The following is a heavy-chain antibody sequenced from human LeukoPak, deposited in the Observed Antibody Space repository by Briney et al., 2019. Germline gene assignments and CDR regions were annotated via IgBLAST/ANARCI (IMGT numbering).Heavy chain of an antibody. Sequence: PGGSLRLSCAASGFTFSSYSMNWVRQAPGKGLEWVSSISSSSSYIYYADSVKGRFTISRDNAKNTLYLQMNSLRAEDTAVYYCVRDHDPNAHWYFDLWGRGTLVAVSS. CDR1: GFTFSSYS. CDR3: VRDHDPNAHWYFDL. V-gene: IGHV3-21*01. CDR2: ISSSSSYI. J-gene: IGHJ2*01.